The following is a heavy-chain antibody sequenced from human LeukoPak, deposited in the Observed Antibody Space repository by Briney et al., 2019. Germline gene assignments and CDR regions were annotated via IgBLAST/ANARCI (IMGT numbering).Heavy chain of an antibody. CDR3: ARAVDSYDLWSGYYPYYYYYYMDV. D-gene: IGHD3-3*01. V-gene: IGHV1-18*01. Sequence: GASVKVSCKASGYTFTSYGISWVRQAPGQGLEWMGWISAYNGNTNYAQKLQGRVTMTTDTSTSTAYMELRSLRSDDTAVYYCARAVDSYDLWSGYYPYYYYYYMDVWGKGTTVTVSS. J-gene: IGHJ6*03. CDR1: GYTFTSYG. CDR2: ISAYNGNT.